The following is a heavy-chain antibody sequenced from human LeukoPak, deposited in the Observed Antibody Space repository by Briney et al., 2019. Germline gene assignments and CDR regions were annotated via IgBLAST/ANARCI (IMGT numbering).Heavy chain of an antibody. CDR3: ARKATVTGQYYFDY. J-gene: IGHJ4*02. CDR2: IIPIFGTA. Sequence: GASVKVSCKASGYTFTSYGISWVRQAPGQGLEWMGGIIPIFGTANYAQKFQGRVTITADESTSTAYMELSSLRSEDTAVYYCARKATVTGQYYFDYWGQGTLVTVSS. V-gene: IGHV1-69*13. CDR1: GYTFTSYG. D-gene: IGHD4-17*01.